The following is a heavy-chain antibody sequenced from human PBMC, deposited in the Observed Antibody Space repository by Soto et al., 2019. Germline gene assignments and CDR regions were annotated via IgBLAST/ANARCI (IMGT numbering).Heavy chain of an antibody. Sequence: QVQLVQSGAEVKKRGSSVKVCCKASGGTFSSYAISWVRQAPGQGLEWMGGIIPIFGTANYAQKFQGRVTITADESTSTAYMELSSLRSEDTAVYYCATGKDIVVVPAATNYYYYGMDVWCQGTTVTVSS. CDR1: GGTFSSYA. V-gene: IGHV1-69*01. D-gene: IGHD2-2*01. CDR2: IIPIFGTA. J-gene: IGHJ6*02. CDR3: ATGKDIVVVPAATNYYYYGMDV.